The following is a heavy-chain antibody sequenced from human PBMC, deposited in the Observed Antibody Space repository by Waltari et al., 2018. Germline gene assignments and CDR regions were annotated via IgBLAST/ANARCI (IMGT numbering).Heavy chain of an antibody. CDR2: ISGGGGST. CDR1: GFTFSSYA. D-gene: IGHD2-21*01. Sequence: EVQLLESGGGLVQPGGSLRLSCAASGFTFSSYAMSWVRQAPGKGLEWVAAISGGGGSTYYADSVKGRFTISRDNSKNTLYLQMNSLRAEDTAVYYCAKGGGGDCYWCWGQGTLVTVSS. V-gene: IGHV3-23*01. CDR3: AKGGGGDCYWC. J-gene: IGHJ4*02.